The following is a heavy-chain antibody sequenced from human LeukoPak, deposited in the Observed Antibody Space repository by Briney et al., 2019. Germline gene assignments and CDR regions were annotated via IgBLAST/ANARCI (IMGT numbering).Heavy chain of an antibody. V-gene: IGHV3-74*01. CDR1: GFAFSSYW. CDR3: AKDLGDGDSSSWSFDY. D-gene: IGHD6-6*01. J-gene: IGHJ4*02. Sequence: GGSLRLSCAASGFAFSSYWIHWVRQAPGKGLVWVSRINSGGSDSIYADSVKGRFTISRDNAQNTVYLQMNSLRAEDTAVYYCAKDLGDGDSSSWSFDYWGQGTLVTVSS. CDR2: INSGGSDS.